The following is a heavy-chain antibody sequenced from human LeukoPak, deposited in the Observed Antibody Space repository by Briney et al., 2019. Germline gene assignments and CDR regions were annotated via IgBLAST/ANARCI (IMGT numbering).Heavy chain of an antibody. CDR1: GGSISSYY. V-gene: IGHV4-59*01. Sequence: SETLSLTCTVSGGSISSYYWSWIRQPPGKGLEWIGYIYYSGSTNYNPSLKSRVTISVDTSKNQFSLKLSSVTAADTAVYYCARGRDGYNYGEDYWGQGTLVTVSS. D-gene: IGHD5-24*01. CDR2: IYYSGST. CDR3: ARGRDGYNYGEDY. J-gene: IGHJ4*02.